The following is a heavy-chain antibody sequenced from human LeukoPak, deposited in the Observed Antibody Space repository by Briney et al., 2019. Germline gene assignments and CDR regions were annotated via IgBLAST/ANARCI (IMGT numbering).Heavy chain of an antibody. CDR1: GYSFTSHY. CDR2: INPRGTAT. V-gene: IGHV1-46*01. J-gene: IGHJ5*02. CDR3: ARDTSEGDYAWWFDP. Sequence: ASVKDSCKASGYSFTSHYMHWVRQAPGQGLEWMGLINPRGTATRYAESFQGRLTLTRDLSTSTDYMELSSLRSDDTAVYFCARDTSEGDYAWWFDPWGQGTLVTVAS. D-gene: IGHD3-16*01.